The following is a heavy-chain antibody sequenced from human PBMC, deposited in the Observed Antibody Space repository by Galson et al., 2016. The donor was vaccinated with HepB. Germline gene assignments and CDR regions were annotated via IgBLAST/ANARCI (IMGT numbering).Heavy chain of an antibody. V-gene: IGHV3-33*06. Sequence: SLRLSCAASGFTFSSYGMHWVRQAPGKGLEWVAVIWYDGGNKYYADSVKGRFTISRDNSKNTLYLQMNSLRTEDTAVYYCVKGHSTASYYDGSGYSSGDNWGQGTLVTVSS. J-gene: IGHJ4*02. CDR2: IWYDGGNK. CDR1: GFTFSSYG. D-gene: IGHD3-22*01. CDR3: VKGHSTASYYDGSGYSSGDN.